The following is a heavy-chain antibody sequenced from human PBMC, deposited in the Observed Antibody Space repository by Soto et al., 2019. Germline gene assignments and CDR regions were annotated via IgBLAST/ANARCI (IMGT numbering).Heavy chain of an antibody. CDR3: ARLDYQGSGSYAFDI. CDR1: GASVSSGSYS. CDR2: SFQGGDA. D-gene: IGHD3-22*01. Sequence: QLQLQESDSGLVRPAQTLSLTCAVSGASVSSGSYSWSWIRQPPGKGLEWIGFSFQGGDAYYNPSLESRVTISVDRFKNQFSLKSKSVTAAATAVYYCARLDYQGSGSYAFDIWGQGTTVTVSS. J-gene: IGHJ3*02. V-gene: IGHV4-30-2*01.